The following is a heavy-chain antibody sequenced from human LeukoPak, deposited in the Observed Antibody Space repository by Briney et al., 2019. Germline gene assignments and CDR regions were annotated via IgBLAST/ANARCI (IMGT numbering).Heavy chain of an antibody. D-gene: IGHD6-13*01. Sequence: GGSLRLSCATSGFSFSSYAMSWVRQAPGKGLEWVSSVSGSGDSTYYADSVKGRFTISRDNSKNTLYLQMNSLRAEDTGVYHCAKATYSSSWNLYFDYWGQGTLVTVSS. J-gene: IGHJ4*02. CDR1: GFSFSSYA. CDR3: AKATYSSSWNLYFDY. V-gene: IGHV3-23*01. CDR2: VSGSGDST.